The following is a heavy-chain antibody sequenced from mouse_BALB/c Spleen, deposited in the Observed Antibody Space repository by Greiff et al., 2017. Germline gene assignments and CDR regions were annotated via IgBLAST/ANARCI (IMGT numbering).Heavy chain of an antibody. CDR3: ARSRLTTVVAD. V-gene: IGHV5-17*02. Sequence: EVKLMESGGGLVQPGGSRKLSCAASGFTFSSFGMHWVRQAPEKGLEWVAYISSGSSTIYYADTVKGRFTISRDNPKNTLFLQMTSLRSEDTAMYYCARSRLTTVVADWGQGTTLTVSA. D-gene: IGHD1-1*01. CDR1: GFTFSSFG. J-gene: IGHJ2*01. CDR2: ISSGSSTI.